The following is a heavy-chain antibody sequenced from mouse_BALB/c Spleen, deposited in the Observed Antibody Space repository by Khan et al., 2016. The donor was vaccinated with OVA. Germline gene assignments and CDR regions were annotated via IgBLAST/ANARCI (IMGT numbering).Heavy chain of an antibody. Sequence: EVQLVESGPGLVKPSQSLSLTCTVTGYSITSGYGWNWIRQFPGNKMEWMGYISYSGSTNYNPSLKSRIPITRDTSKNQFFMQLNSVTTEATATYYCARTARIKYWGQGTTLTVSS. CDR2: ISYSGST. CDR3: ARTARIKY. J-gene: IGHJ2*01. D-gene: IGHD1-2*01. CDR1: GYSITSGYG. V-gene: IGHV3-2*02.